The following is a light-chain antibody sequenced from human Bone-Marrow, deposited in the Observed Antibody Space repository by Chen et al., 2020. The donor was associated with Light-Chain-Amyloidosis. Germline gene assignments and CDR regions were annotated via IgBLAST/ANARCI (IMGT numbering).Light chain of an antibody. J-gene: IGLJ2*01. CDR1: DLPTKY. Sequence: SYELTQPPSVSVSPGQTARITCSGDDLPTKYAYWYQQKPGQAPVLVIHRDTERPSGISERFSVSRSGKTATLTISGVQAEDEADYHCQSADSSGTYEVIFGGGTQLTVL. CDR2: RDT. CDR3: QSADSSGTYEVI. V-gene: IGLV3-25*03.